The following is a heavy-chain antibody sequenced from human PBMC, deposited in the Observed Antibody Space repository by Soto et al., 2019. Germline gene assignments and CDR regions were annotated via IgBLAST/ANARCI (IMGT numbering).Heavy chain of an antibody. CDR2: MNPNSGNT. V-gene: IGHV1-8*01. J-gene: IGHJ5*02. D-gene: IGHD3-9*01. Sequence: VSCKASGYTFTSYDINWVRQATGQGLEWMGWMNPNSGNTGYAQKFQGRVTMTRNTSISTAYMELSSLRSEDTAVYYCARKVLTGYYKRNWFDPWGQGTLVTVSS. CDR1: GYTFTSYD. CDR3: ARKVLTGYYKRNWFDP.